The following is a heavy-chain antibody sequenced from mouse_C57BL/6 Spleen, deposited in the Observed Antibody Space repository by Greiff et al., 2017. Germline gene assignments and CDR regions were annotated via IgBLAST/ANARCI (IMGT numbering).Heavy chain of an antibody. CDR1: GYTFTSYW. CDR3: AGSYEDFDY. D-gene: IGHD1-1*02. V-gene: IGHV1-55*01. CDR2: IYPGSGST. Sequence: QVQLQQPGAELVKPGASVKMSCKASGYTFTSYWITWVKQRPGQGLEWIGDIYPGSGSTNYNEKFKSKATLTVDTPSSTAYMQLSSLTSEDSAVYYCAGSYEDFDYWGKGTTLTVSS. J-gene: IGHJ2*01.